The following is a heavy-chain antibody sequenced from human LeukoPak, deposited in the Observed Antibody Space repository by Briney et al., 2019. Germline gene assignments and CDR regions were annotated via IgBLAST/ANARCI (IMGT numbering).Heavy chain of an antibody. CDR2: ISSSSSYI. CDR1: GFTFSGYS. CDR3: AKDKLLGYSSFALDY. J-gene: IGHJ4*02. D-gene: IGHD6-19*01. Sequence: PGGSLRLSCAASGFTFSGYSMNWVRQAPGKGLEWVSSISSSSSYIYYADSVKGRFTISRDNSKNSLYLQMNSLRAEDTALYYCAKDKLLGYSSFALDYWGQGTLVTVSS. V-gene: IGHV3-21*04.